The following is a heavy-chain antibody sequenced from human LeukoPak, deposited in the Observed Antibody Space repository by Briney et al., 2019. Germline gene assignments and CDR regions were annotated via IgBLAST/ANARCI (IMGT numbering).Heavy chain of an antibody. J-gene: IGHJ4*02. Sequence: PGGSLRLSCAASGFTFSSYGLHWVRQAPGKGLEWVAVISYDGSNKYYADSVKGRFTISRDNSKNTLYLQMNSLKAEDTAVYYCAKEATGLRLPGPFDYWGQGTLVTVSS. D-gene: IGHD3-16*01. CDR1: GFTFSSYG. CDR2: ISYDGSNK. CDR3: AKEATGLRLPGPFDY. V-gene: IGHV3-30*18.